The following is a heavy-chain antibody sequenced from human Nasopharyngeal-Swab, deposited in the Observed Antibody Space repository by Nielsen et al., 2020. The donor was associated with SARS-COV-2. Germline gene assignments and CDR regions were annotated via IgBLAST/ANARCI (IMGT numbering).Heavy chain of an antibody. CDR2: INHSGST. D-gene: IGHD5-18*01. V-gene: IGHV4-34*01. CDR3: ARENSSSYYYMDV. Sequence: SETLSLTCAVYGGSFSGYYWGWIRQPPGKGLEWIGEINHSGSTNYNPSLKSRVTISVDTSKNQFSLKLSSVTAADTAVYYCARENSSSYYYMDVWGKGTTVTVSS. J-gene: IGHJ6*03. CDR1: GGSFSGYY.